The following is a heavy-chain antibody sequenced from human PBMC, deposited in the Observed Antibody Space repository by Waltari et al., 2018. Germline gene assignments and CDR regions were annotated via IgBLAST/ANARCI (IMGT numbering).Heavy chain of an antibody. CDR1: GGSISSSNW. J-gene: IGHJ4*02. CDR2: IYHRGST. CDR3: ARDHSLKGDHRYYFDY. D-gene: IGHD2-21*02. Sequence: QVQLQESGPGLVKPSGTLSLTCAVSGGSISSSNWWSWVRQPPGKGLEWIGDIYHRGSTNYNPSLKSRVTISVDKSKNQFSLKLSSVTAADTAVYYCARDHSLKGDHRYYFDYWGQGTLVTVSS. V-gene: IGHV4-4*02.